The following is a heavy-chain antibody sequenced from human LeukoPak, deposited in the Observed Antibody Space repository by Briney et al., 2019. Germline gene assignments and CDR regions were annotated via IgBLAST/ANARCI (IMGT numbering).Heavy chain of an antibody. Sequence: GGSLRLSCAASGFIFSNYIMNWVRQPPGKGLEWVSAISGSGGSTYYADSVKGRFTISRDNSKNTLYLQMNSLRAEDTAVYYCAKNAPRGYYYDSRAKLGGQGTLVTVSS. D-gene: IGHD3-22*01. CDR3: AKNAPRGYYYDSRAKL. J-gene: IGHJ4*02. CDR2: ISGSGGST. CDR1: GFIFSNYI. V-gene: IGHV3-23*01.